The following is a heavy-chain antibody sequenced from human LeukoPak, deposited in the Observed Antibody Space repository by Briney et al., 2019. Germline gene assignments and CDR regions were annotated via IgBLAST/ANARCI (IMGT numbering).Heavy chain of an antibody. J-gene: IGHJ4*02. CDR3: AREHYYGSGSYPSGFDY. CDR2: ISYDGSNK. D-gene: IGHD3-10*01. CDR1: GFTFSSYP. V-gene: IGHV3-30*04. Sequence: GRSLRLSCAASGFTFSSYPMHWVRQAPGKGLEWVAVISYDGSNKYYADSVKGRFTISRDNSKNTLYLQMNSLRAEDTAVYYCAREHYYGSGSYPSGFDYWGQGTLVTVSS.